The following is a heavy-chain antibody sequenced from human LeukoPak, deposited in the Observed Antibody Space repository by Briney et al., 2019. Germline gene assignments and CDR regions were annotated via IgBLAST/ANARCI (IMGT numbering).Heavy chain of an antibody. CDR3: ARELVGFGELLSEYNWFDP. J-gene: IGHJ5*02. CDR2: ISSSSSTI. Sequence: GGSLRLSCAASGFTFSSYSMNWVRQAPGKGLEWVSYISSSSSTIYYADSVKGRFTISRDNAKNSLYLQMNSLRAEDTAVYYCARELVGFGELLSEYNWFDPWGQGTLVTVSS. CDR1: GFTFSSYS. V-gene: IGHV3-48*04. D-gene: IGHD3-10*01.